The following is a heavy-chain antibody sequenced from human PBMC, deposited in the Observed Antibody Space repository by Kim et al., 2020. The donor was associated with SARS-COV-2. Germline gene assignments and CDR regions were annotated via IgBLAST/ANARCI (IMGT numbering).Heavy chain of an antibody. CDR2: ISWNSGSI. J-gene: IGHJ6*02. Sequence: GGSLRLSCAASGFTFDDYAMHWVRQAPGKGLEWVSGISWNSGSIGYADSVKGRFTISRDNAKNSLYLQMNSLRAEDTALYYCAKALYSSSYYYGMDVWG. V-gene: IGHV3-9*01. D-gene: IGHD6-13*01. CDR1: GFTFDDYA. CDR3: AKALYSSSYYYGMDV.